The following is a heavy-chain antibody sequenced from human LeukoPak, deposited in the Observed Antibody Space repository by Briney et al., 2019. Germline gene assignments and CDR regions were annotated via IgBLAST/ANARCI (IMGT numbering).Heavy chain of an antibody. J-gene: IGHJ4*02. CDR2: INHSGST. CDR1: GGSFSGYY. V-gene: IGHV4-34*01. D-gene: IGHD3-22*01. CDR3: ARGDYYDSSGLFDY. Sequence: PSETLSLTCAVYGGSFSGYYWSWIRQPPGKGLEWIGEINHSGSTNYNPSLKSRVTISVDTSKNQSSLKLSSVTAADTAVYYCARGDYYDSSGLFDYWGQGTLVTVSS.